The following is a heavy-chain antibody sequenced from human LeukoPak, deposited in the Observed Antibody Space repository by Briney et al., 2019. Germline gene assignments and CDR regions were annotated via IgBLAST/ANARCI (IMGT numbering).Heavy chain of an antibody. J-gene: IGHJ5*02. CDR3: ARHSGLRSPFDP. CDR1: GGSIRSSYYY. Sequence: SETLSLTCTVSGGSIRSSYYYWGWIRQPPGRDLEWIGSIYSSGNTYYNPSLESRVTISVDTSKNQLSLKLTSATAADTSVYYCARHSGLRSPFDPWGQGTLVTVSS. D-gene: IGHD3-3*01. V-gene: IGHV4-39*01. CDR2: IYSSGNT.